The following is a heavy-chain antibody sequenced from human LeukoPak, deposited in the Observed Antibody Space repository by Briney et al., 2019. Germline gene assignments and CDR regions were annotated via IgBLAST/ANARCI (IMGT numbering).Heavy chain of an antibody. Sequence: GASVKVSCKASGYTFTSYGISWVRQAPGQGLEWMGWISAYNGNTNYAQKLQGRVTMTTDTSTSTAYMELRSLRSDDTAVYYCARVCGWFGELLYLYYFDYWGQGTLVTVSS. V-gene: IGHV1-18*01. CDR2: ISAYNGNT. CDR3: ARVCGWFGELLYLYYFDY. CDR1: GYTFTSYG. J-gene: IGHJ4*02. D-gene: IGHD3-10*01.